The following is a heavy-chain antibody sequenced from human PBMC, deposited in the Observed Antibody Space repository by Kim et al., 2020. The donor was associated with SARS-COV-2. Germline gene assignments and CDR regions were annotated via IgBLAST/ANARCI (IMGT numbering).Heavy chain of an antibody. CDR3: ARYYYGSGGMDV. Sequence: NYAQKIQGRVTMTKDTSTGTAYKELRSLRSDDTAVYYCARYYYGSGGMDVWGQGTTVTVSS. J-gene: IGHJ6*02. D-gene: IGHD3-10*01. V-gene: IGHV1-18*01.